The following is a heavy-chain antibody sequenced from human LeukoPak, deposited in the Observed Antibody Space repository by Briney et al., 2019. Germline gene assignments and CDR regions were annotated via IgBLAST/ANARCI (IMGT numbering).Heavy chain of an antibody. J-gene: IGHJ4*02. D-gene: IGHD3-22*01. V-gene: IGHV4-59*11. CDR2: IYYSGST. CDR1: GGSISSHY. CDR3: ARVVDSSGYYSLDY. Sequence: SETLSLTCTVSGGSISSHYWSWIRQPPGKGLEWIGYIYYSGSTNYNPSLKSRVTISVDTPENQFSLKLSSVTAADTAVYYCARVVDSSGYYSLDYWGQGTLVTVSS.